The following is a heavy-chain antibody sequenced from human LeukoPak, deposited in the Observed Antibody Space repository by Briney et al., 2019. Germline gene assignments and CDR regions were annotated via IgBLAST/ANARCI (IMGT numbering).Heavy chain of an antibody. J-gene: IGHJ4*02. V-gene: IGHV3-9*01. CDR2: ISWNSGSI. CDR3: AKDNRRHYTSGPNPDSLH. Sequence: GGSLRLSCAASGFTFDDYAMHWVRQAPGKGLEWVSGISWNSGSIDYADSVRGRFTISRDNAKNSLYLQMDSLRVEDTAFYYCAKDNRRHYTSGPNPDSLHWGQGALVTVSS. CDR1: GFTFDDYA. D-gene: IGHD6-19*01.